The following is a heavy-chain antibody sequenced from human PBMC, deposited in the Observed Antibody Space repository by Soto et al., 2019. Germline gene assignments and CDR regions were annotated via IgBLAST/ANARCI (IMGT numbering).Heavy chain of an antibody. CDR1: GYTFTSYD. Sequence: QVQLVQSGAEVKKPGASVKVSCKASGYTFTSYDINWVRQATGQGREWMGWMNPNSGNTGYAQKFQGRVTMTRNSYISTAYMEPSSLRDEDTAVYYCARGPVPRQWLIRENWFDPLGQGSLVSVSS. CDR3: ARGPVPRQWLIRENWFDP. V-gene: IGHV1-8*01. CDR2: MNPNSGNT. J-gene: IGHJ5*02. D-gene: IGHD6-19*01.